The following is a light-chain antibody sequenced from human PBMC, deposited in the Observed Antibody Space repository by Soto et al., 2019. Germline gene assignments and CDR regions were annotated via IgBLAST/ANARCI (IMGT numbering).Light chain of an antibody. J-gene: IGKJ2*01. CDR3: QQRRNWPRT. CDR2: DTS. V-gene: IGKV3-11*01. CDR1: QSVSSY. Sequence: EIVLTQSPATLSLSPGERATLSCRASQSVSSYLAWYQQKPGQAPRLLIYDTSNRATGIPARFSVSGSGPDFSLTISCLELEDFAVYYCQQRRNWPRTFGQGTKMEIE.